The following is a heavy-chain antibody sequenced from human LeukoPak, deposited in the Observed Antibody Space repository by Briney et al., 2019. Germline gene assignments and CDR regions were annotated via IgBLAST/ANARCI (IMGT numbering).Heavy chain of an antibody. V-gene: IGHV3-20*04. Sequence: PGGSLRLSCAASGFTFDDYGMSWVRQAPGKGLEWVSGINWNGGSTGYADSVKGRFTISRDNAKNSLYLQMNSLRAEDTALYYCARYSNKYYYYSSGYPWFDPWGQGTLVTVSS. CDR1: GFTFDDYG. D-gene: IGHD3-22*01. CDR2: INWNGGST. CDR3: ARYSNKYYYYSSGYPWFDP. J-gene: IGHJ5*02.